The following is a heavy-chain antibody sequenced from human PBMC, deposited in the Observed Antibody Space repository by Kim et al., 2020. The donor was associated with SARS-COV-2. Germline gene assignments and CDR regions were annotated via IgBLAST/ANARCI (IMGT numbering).Heavy chain of an antibody. CDR1: GFTFSSYW. Sequence: GGSLRLSCAASGFTFSSYWMSWVRQAPGKGLEWVAHIKEDGSEKYYVDSVKGRFTISRDNAKNSLYLQMNSLRAEDTAVYHCARGHTNNWYPYHHWGQGTPVTVSS. V-gene: IGHV3-7*03. D-gene: IGHD6-13*01. J-gene: IGHJ5*02. CDR2: IKEDGSEK. CDR3: ARGHTNNWYPYHH.